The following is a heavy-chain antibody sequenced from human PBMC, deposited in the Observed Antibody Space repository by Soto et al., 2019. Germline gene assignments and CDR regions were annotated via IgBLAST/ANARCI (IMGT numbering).Heavy chain of an antibody. CDR1: GGSISSYY. CDR3: GRDELVPSYYYGMDF. V-gene: IGHV4-4*07. D-gene: IGHD3-9*01. J-gene: IGHJ6*02. CDR2: IYTSGST. Sequence: PSETLSLTCTVSGGSISSYYWSWIRQPAGKGLEWIGRIYTSGSTNYNPSLKSRVTMSVDTSKNQFSLKLSSVTAADTAVYYCGRDELVPSYYYGMDFWGQGTTVTVSS.